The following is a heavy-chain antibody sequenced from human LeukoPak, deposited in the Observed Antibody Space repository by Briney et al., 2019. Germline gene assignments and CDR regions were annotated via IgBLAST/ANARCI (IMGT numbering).Heavy chain of an antibody. V-gene: IGHV3-33*01. J-gene: IGHJ6*02. D-gene: IGHD1-1*01. Sequence: GRSLRLSCAASGFTFSSYGMHWVRQAPGKGLEWVAVIWYDGSNKYYADSVKGRFTISRDNSKNTLYLQMNSLRAEDTAVYYCAREIVLPPQLYYYGMDVWGQGTTVTVSS. CDR3: AREIVLPPQLYYYGMDV. CDR2: IWYDGSNK. CDR1: GFTFSSYG.